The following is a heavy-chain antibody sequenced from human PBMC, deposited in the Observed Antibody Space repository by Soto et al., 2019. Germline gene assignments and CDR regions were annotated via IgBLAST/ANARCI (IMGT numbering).Heavy chain of an antibody. CDR2: IYYSGST. J-gene: IGHJ5*02. CDR1: GGSISSSSYY. V-gene: IGHV4-39*01. CDR3: ARLGGPDPMFDP. Sequence: SETLSLTCTVSGGSISSSSYYWGWIRQPPGKGLEWIGSIYYSGSTYYNPSLKSRVTISVDTSRNQFSLKWSSVTAADTAVYYCARLGGPDPMFDPWGPGTLVTVSS.